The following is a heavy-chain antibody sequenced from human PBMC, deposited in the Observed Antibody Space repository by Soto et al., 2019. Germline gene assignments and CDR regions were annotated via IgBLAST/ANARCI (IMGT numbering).Heavy chain of an antibody. CDR2: IYPGDSDT. V-gene: IGHV5-51*01. CDR1: GYSFTSYW. CDR3: ARQVVPSGHYYYYYYGMDV. J-gene: IGHJ6*02. D-gene: IGHD3-22*01. Sequence: WESLKISCKGSGYSFTSYWIGWVRQMPGKGLEWMGIIYPGDSDTRYSPSFQGQVTISADKSISTAYLQWSSLKASDTAMYYCARQVVPSGHYYYYYYGMDVWGQGTTVTVSS.